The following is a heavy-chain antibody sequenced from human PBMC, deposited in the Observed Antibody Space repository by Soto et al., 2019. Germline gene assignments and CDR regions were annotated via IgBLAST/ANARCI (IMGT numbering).Heavy chain of an antibody. CDR3: ARGGVVAAHNWFDP. V-gene: IGHV1-8*02. CDR2: INPNCGTT. D-gene: IGHD2-15*01. Sequence: ASVKVSCKASGGTFSSYAISRVRQAPGQWLEWIGGINPNCGTTGYAQKFQGRVTMTRNTSISTAYMELSSLRSEDTAVYYCARGGVVAAHNWFDPWGQGTQVTVSS. J-gene: IGHJ5*02. CDR1: GGTFSSYA.